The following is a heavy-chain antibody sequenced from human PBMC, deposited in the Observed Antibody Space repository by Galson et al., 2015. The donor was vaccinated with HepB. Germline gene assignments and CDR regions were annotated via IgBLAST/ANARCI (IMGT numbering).Heavy chain of an antibody. CDR3: AKDLHYYDSSGPSDY. V-gene: IGHV3-30*18. J-gene: IGHJ4*02. D-gene: IGHD3-22*01. CDR2: ISYDGSNK. CDR1: GFTFSSYG. Sequence: LRLSCAASGFTFSSYGMHWVRQAPGKGLEWVAVISYDGSNKYYADSVKGRFAISRDNSKNTLYLQMNSLRAEDTAVYYCAKDLHYYDSSGPSDYWGQGTLVTVSS.